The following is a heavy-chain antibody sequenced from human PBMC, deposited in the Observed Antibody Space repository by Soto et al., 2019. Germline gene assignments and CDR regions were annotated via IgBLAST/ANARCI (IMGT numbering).Heavy chain of an antibody. Sequence: PGGSLRLSCAASGFTFCSYAMHWVRQAPGKGLEWVAVISYDGSNKYYADSVKGRFTISRDNSKNTLYLQMNSLKTEDTAVYYCTPAPVYYYDSSGDAFDIWGQGTMVTVSS. CDR2: ISYDGSNK. D-gene: IGHD3-22*01. CDR1: GFTFCSYA. CDR3: TPAPVYYYDSSGDAFDI. V-gene: IGHV3-30-3*01. J-gene: IGHJ3*02.